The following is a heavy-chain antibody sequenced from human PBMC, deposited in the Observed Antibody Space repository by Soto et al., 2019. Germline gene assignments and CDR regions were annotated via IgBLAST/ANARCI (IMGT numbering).Heavy chain of an antibody. V-gene: IGHV4-34*01. D-gene: IGHD3-16*01. CDR2: IDHSGFT. J-gene: IGHJ4*02. CDR1: GGSFRGYY. CDR3: GCAEYSYTFRGPDY. Sequence: SDTLSLTSAVYGGSFRGYYWTWIRQPPGKGLEWIGEIDHSGFTNYNPSLKSRVTISVDTSKNQVSLKLASVTAADTAVYYCGCAEYSYTFRGPDYWGEGTLV.